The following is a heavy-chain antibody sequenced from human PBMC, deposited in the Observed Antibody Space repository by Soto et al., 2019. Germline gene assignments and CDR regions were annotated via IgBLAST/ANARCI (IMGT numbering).Heavy chain of an antibody. CDR3: AKGGVLEEDIGFLFPRNWFDP. D-gene: IGHD2-15*01. J-gene: IGHJ5*02. CDR1: GFTFCRYA. CDR2: ISGSGGST. V-gene: IGHV3-23*01. Sequence: GGSLRLSCGASGFTFCRYAMSWVRQAPGKGLGWGSAISGSGGSTYYADSVKGRFTISRDNSKNTLYLQMNSLRAEGTAVYYCAKGGVLEEDIGFLFPRNWFDPWGQGTLVTVSS.